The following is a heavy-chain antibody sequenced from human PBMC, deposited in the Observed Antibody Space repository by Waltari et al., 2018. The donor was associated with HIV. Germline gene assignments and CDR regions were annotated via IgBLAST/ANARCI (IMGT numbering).Heavy chain of an antibody. CDR1: GFTFSGYW. CDR3: AREGDWNYDY. Sequence: EGQLVESGGGLVQPGGSLRLSCAAFGFTFSGYWWAWVRQAPGKGLEWVANIKHDASGKFYVDSVKGRFTISRDNAKNSLYLQMNSLRVDDTAVYYCAREGDWNYDYWGQGTLVTVSS. V-gene: IGHV3-7*01. J-gene: IGHJ4*02. CDR2: IKHDASGK. D-gene: IGHD1-7*01.